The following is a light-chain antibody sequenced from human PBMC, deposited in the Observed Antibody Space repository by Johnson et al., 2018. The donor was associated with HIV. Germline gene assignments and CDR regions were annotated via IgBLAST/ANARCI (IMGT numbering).Light chain of an antibody. CDR3: ATWDSNLSAYV. Sequence: QSVLTQPPSVSAAPGQKVTISCSGSSSNIGNNYVSWYQQLPGTAPKLLISDNNKRPSGIPGRFSGSKSDTSGILGITGLLSGDEADYYCATWDSNLSAYVFGTGTKVTVL. V-gene: IGLV1-51*01. CDR1: SSNIGNNY. CDR2: DNN. J-gene: IGLJ1*01.